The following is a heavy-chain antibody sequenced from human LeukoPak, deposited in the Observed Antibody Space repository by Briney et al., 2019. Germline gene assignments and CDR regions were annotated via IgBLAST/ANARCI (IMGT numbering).Heavy chain of an antibody. CDR3: ATSYDMGWLIGY. CDR1: GFTFWDTW. D-gene: IGHD3/OR15-3a*01. Sequence: GGSLRLSCAASGFTFWDTWMNWVRQVPGQGLEWVANIKQDGSEKFYVASVKGRFTISRDNGKSSLYLRMNSLRAEDTALYYCATSYDMGWLIGYWGQGTLVTVSS. CDR2: IKQDGSEK. J-gene: IGHJ4*02. V-gene: IGHV3-7*03.